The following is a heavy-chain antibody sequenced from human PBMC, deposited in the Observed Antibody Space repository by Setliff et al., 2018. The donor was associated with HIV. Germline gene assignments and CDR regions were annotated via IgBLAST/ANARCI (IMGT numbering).Heavy chain of an antibody. V-gene: IGHV4-39*07. CDR1: GGSISSSSYY. J-gene: IGHJ4*02. CDR3: ARVQPGEWVDY. D-gene: IGHD2-2*01. CDR2: LYFSGWT. Sequence: LSLTCTVSGGSISSSSYYWGWIRQPPGKGLEWVGSLYFSGWTSYNPSLKSRVTVAVDASKNQFSLKLSSVTAADTAVYYCARVQPGEWVDYWGQGTLVTAPQ.